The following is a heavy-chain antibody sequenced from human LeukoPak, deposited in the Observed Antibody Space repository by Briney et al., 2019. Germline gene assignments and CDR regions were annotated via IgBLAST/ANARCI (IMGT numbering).Heavy chain of an antibody. V-gene: IGHV3-30*02. D-gene: IGHD3-16*01. CDR1: GFIFSDFG. CDR2: IRNDGSDK. J-gene: IGHJ4*02. Sequence: GGSLRLSCAASGFIFSDFGIRWVRQAPGKGLEWVTFIRNDGSDKYYTDSVRGRFTISRDNSKTTVYLQMNSLRVEDTAIYYCAKHGLRSGTYVIDYWGQGTLVTVSS. CDR3: AKHGLRSGTYVIDY.